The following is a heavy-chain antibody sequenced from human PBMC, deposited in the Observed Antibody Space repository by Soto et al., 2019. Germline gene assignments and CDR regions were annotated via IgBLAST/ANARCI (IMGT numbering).Heavy chain of an antibody. CDR1: GFTVSTNY. Sequence: PGGSLRLSCAVSGFTVSTNYMGWVRQAPGKGLEWVANINPGGREKNYVNSVKGRFSISRDDAERSHHLQMNSLRAEDTAVYYCAKYGAGNYGAYALDIWGQGTMVTVSS. J-gene: IGHJ3*02. CDR3: AKYGAGNYGAYALDI. D-gene: IGHD3-10*01. V-gene: IGHV3-7*01. CDR2: INPGGREK.